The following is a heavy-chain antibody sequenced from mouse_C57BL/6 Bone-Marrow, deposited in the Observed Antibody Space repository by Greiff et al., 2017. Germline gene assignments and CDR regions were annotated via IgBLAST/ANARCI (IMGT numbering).Heavy chain of an antibody. Sequence: VKLMESGAELARPGASVKLSCKASGYTFTSYGISWVKQRTGQGLEWIGEIYPRSGNTYYNEKFKGKATLTADKSSSTAYMELRSLTSEDSAVYFCARPYGSSYEDYAMDYWGQGASVTVSS. J-gene: IGHJ4*01. CDR1: GYTFTSYG. V-gene: IGHV1-81*01. CDR2: IYPRSGNT. D-gene: IGHD1-1*01. CDR3: ARPYGSSYEDYAMDY.